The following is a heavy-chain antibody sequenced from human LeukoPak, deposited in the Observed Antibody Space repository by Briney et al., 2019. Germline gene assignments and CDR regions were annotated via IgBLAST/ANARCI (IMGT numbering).Heavy chain of an antibody. V-gene: IGHV4-59*01. D-gene: IGHD6-19*01. Sequence: SETLSLTCTVSGDSISSYYWSWIRQPPGKGLEWIGYIYYSGSTNYNPSLKSRVTISVDTSKNQFSLKLGSVSAADTAVYYCARGAIAVAGTIEYWGQGTLVTVSS. CDR1: GDSISSYY. CDR2: IYYSGST. J-gene: IGHJ4*02. CDR3: ARGAIAVAGTIEY.